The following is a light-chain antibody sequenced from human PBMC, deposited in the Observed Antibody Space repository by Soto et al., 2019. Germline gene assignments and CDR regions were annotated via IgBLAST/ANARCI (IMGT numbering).Light chain of an antibody. CDR2: AAS. CDR3: HQSYSTPPYT. V-gene: IGKV1-39*01. Sequence: DIQMTQSPSSLSASVGDRVTITCRASQSISSYLNWYQQKPGKAPKLLIYAASSLQSGVPSRFRDSGSGTDFTLTISSLQPEDFATYYCHQSYSTPPYTFGQGTKLEIK. J-gene: IGKJ2*01. CDR1: QSISSY.